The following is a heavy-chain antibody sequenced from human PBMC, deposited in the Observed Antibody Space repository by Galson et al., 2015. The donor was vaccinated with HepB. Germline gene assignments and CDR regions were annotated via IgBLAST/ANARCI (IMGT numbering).Heavy chain of an antibody. CDR1: GFTFTNSA. V-gene: IGHV3-23*01. Sequence: SLRLSCAASGFTFTNSAMSWVRQAPGKGLEWVSGISPSGSTTYYTDSVKGRLTISRANSKNTLYLQMNSLRAEDTAIYYCAKGGLEGRVWNYFDYWGQGNLVTVSS. D-gene: IGHD1-1*01. J-gene: IGHJ4*02. CDR3: AKGGLEGRVWNYFDY. CDR2: ISPSGSTT.